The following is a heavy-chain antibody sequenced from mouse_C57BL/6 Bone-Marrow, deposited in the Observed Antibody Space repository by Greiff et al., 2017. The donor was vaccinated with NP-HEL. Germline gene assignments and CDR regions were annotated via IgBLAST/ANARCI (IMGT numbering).Heavy chain of an antibody. V-gene: IGHV1-81*01. CDR1: GYTFTSYG. CDR3: ARKLRSFAY. D-gene: IGHD1-1*01. Sequence: VKLMESGAELARPGASVKLYCKASGYTFTSYGISWVKQRTGQGLEWIGVIYPRSGNTYYNEKFKGKATLTADKSYSTAYMELRSLTSEDSAVYFCARKLRSFAYWGQGTLVTVSA. CDR2: IYPRSGNT. J-gene: IGHJ3*01.